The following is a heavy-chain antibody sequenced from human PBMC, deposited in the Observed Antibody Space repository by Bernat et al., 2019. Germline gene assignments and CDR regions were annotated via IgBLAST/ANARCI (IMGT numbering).Heavy chain of an antibody. V-gene: IGHV1-3*01. CDR1: GYTFTSYA. CDR3: ARANYDILTGLENYYMDV. J-gene: IGHJ6*03. D-gene: IGHD3-9*01. Sequence: QVQLVQSGAEVKKPGASVKVSCKASGYTFTSYAMHWVRQAPGQRLEWMGWINAGNGNTKYSQKFQGRVTITRDTSASTAYMELSSLRSEDTAVYYCARANYDILTGLENYYMDVWGKGTTVTVSS. CDR2: INAGNGNT.